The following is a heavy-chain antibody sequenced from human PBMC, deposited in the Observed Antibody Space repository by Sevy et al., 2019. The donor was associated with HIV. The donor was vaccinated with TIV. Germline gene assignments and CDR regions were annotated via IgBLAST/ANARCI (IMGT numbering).Heavy chain of an antibody. CDR3: AKDRYYFDSSGYYYHHDAFDV. D-gene: IGHD3-22*01. V-gene: IGHV3-23*01. Sequence: GGSLRLSCVTSGFTSTPYAVAWVHQAPGKGLEWVAAISGSGAITYYADSRKARLIISRDRTNNTVYLQMKRLRAEDTALYYCAKDRYYFDSSGYYYHHDAFDVWGRGTMVTVSS. CDR2: ISGSGAIT. J-gene: IGHJ3*01. CDR1: GFTSTPYA.